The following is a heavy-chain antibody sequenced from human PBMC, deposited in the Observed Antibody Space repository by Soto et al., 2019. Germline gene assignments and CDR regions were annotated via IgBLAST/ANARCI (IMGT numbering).Heavy chain of an antibody. V-gene: IGHV4-59*11. CDR2: MHDSGST. J-gene: IGHJ4*02. CDR1: GASISSHY. CDR3: AAPPRY. Sequence: QVQLQESGPGLVKPSETLSLTCTVSGASISSHYWNWIRQSPGKGLEWIGYMHDSGSTSYNPSLKSRVAISVDTSSKQFSLKLTYVTAADTAVYYCAAPPRYWGQGILVTVSS. D-gene: IGHD6-6*01.